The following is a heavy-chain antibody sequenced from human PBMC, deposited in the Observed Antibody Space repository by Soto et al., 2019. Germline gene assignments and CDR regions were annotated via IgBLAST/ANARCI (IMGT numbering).Heavy chain of an antibody. J-gene: IGHJ4*02. V-gene: IGHV1-69*01. Sequence: QEQLVQSGAEVKKPGSSVKVSCKASGGLFSTYPISWVRQVPGQGLEGMGGVTPVFQTAYYTQRFQGRVTITADESTNTAYMELSSLRSEDTAIYYCARGGSGYTWFNEFWGQGTLVTVSS. CDR2: VTPVFQTA. CDR1: GGLFSTYP. CDR3: ARGGSGYTWFNEF. D-gene: IGHD3-22*01.